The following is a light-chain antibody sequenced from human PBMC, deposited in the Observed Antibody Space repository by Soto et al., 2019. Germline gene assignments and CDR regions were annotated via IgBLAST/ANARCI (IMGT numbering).Light chain of an antibody. CDR3: QQYGSSSWT. CDR1: QSVSSNY. CDR2: GAS. J-gene: IGKJ1*01. V-gene: IGKV3-20*01. Sequence: EIVLTQSPGTLSLSPGERATLSCRASQSVSSNYLAWYQQKPGQAPRLLIYGASSRATGIPERFSGSGSGTDFTLTISRLEPEDFAVYYCQQYGSSSWTFGQGTKVEIK.